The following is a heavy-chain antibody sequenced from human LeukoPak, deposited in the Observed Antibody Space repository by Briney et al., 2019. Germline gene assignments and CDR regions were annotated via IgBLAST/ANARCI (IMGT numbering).Heavy chain of an antibody. CDR3: ARVNINNWHSCDY. CDR1: GGSISSNNW. J-gene: IGHJ4*02. D-gene: IGHD1-1*01. Sequence: SETLSLTCAVSGGSISSNNWWGWVRPPPGKGLEWIGEIYHSGSPNYNPSLKGRVTISVDKSRNHFSLNLSSVTAADTAVYYCARVNINNWHSCDYWGQGTLVTVSS. CDR2: IYHSGSP. V-gene: IGHV4-4*02.